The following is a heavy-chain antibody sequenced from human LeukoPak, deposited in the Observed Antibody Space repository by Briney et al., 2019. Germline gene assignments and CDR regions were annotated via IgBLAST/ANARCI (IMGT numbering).Heavy chain of an antibody. V-gene: IGHV3-33*01. J-gene: IGHJ4*02. CDR2: IWYDGSNK. CDR3: ARGRVFLDY. Sequence: GRSLRLSCAASGFTFSSYGMHWVRQAPGEGLEWVAVIWYDGSNKYYADSVKGRFTISRDNSKNTLYLQMNSLRAEDTAVYYCARGRVFLDYWGQGTLVTVSS. CDR1: GFTFSSYG.